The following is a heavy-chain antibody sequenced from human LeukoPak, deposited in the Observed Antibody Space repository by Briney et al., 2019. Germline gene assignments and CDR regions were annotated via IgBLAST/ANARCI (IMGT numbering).Heavy chain of an antibody. V-gene: IGHV3-9*01. Sequence: GGSLRLSCAASGFIFDEYAMHWVRQAPGKGLEWVSGISWNSGMIGYADSVKGRITISRDNAKNSLYLQMKSLRPEDTALYYCAKDKMEAAGVNAFDIWGQGTMVTVSP. J-gene: IGHJ3*02. CDR2: ISWNSGMI. CDR1: GFIFDEYA. D-gene: IGHD2-15*01. CDR3: AKDKMEAAGVNAFDI.